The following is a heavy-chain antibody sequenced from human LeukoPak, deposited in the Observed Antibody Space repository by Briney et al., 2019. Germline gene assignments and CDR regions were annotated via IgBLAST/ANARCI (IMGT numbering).Heavy chain of an antibody. V-gene: IGHV1-69*13. J-gene: IGHJ4*02. CDR3: ARDKGLYQLLSGY. CDR1: GGTFSSYA. Sequence: SVKVSCKASGGTFSSYAISWVRQAPGQGLEWMGGIIPIFGTANYAQKFQGRVTITADESTSTAYMELSSLRSEDTAVYYCARDKGLYQLLSGYWGQGTLVTVSS. D-gene: IGHD2-2*01. CDR2: IIPIFGTA.